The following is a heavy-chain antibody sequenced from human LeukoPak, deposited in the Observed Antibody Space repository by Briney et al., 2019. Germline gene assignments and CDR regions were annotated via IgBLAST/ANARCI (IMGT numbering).Heavy chain of an antibody. CDR2: IYTSGST. CDR3: ARDSPSSSSGWYFDY. D-gene: IGHD6-19*01. Sequence: SETLSLTRTVSGGSISSYYWSWIRQPAGKGLEWIGRIYTSGSTNYNPSLKSRVTMSVDTSKNQFSLKLSSVTAADTAVYYCARDSPSSSSGWYFDYWGQGTLVTVSS. J-gene: IGHJ4*02. V-gene: IGHV4-4*07. CDR1: GGSISSYY.